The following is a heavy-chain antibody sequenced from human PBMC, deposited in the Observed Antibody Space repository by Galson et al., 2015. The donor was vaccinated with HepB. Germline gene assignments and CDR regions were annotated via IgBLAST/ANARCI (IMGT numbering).Heavy chain of an antibody. Sequence: SETLSLTCTVSGGSISSSSYYWGWIRQPPGTGLEWIGSIYYSGSTYYNPSLKSRVTISVDTSKNQFSLKLSSVTAADTAVYYCARRYGSSGWYLAGDGNNWFDPWGQGTLVTVSS. CDR2: IYYSGST. CDR1: GGSISSSSYY. D-gene: IGHD6-19*01. CDR3: ARRYGSSGWYLAGDGNNWFDP. J-gene: IGHJ5*02. V-gene: IGHV4-39*01.